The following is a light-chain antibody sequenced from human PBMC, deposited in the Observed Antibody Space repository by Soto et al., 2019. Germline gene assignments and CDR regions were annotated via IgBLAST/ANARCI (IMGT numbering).Light chain of an antibody. V-gene: IGKV1D-8*03. CDR1: QGISSY. CDR2: DAS. J-gene: IGKJ4*01. CDR3: QQYGSSPPVT. Sequence: VIWMTQSPSLLSASTGDRVTISCRMSQGISSYLAWYQQKPGKAPELLIYDASSLESGVPSRFSGSGSGTEFTLTISRLEPEDFAVYYCQQYGSSPPVTFGGGTKVEIK.